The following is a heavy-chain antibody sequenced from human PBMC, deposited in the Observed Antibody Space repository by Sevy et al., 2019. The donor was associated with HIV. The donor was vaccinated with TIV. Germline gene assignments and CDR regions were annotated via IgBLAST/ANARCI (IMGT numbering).Heavy chain of an antibody. CDR3: ARDPRMYGDYLLAYFDS. CDR2: MGYDGSNK. CDR1: GFTPSTYG. D-gene: IGHD2-8*01. V-gene: IGHV3-33*01. J-gene: IGHJ4*02. Sequence: GGSLRLSCAASGFTPSTYGMHSVRQAPGKGLECVAVMGYDGSNKYYADSLKGRFTISRDNSKNTLFLQMDSLRAEDTAVYYCARDPRMYGDYLLAYFDSWGQGTLVTVSS.